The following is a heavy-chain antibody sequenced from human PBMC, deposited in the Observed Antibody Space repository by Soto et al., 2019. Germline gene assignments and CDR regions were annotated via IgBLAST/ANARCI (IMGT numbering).Heavy chain of an antibody. Sequence: DVQLVESGGGLIQPGESLRLSCAAFGFTISGKKYVAWGRQAPGKGLEWVSALYDLDGSFYAASVKGRFTTSSDSSKTTVYLQMNDLRPDDTAVYYCATWNEREHAYDVWGQGTTVTVSS. J-gene: IGHJ3*01. CDR2: LYDLDGS. CDR3: ATWNEREHAYDV. D-gene: IGHD1-1*01. CDR1: GFTISGKKY. V-gene: IGHV3-53*01.